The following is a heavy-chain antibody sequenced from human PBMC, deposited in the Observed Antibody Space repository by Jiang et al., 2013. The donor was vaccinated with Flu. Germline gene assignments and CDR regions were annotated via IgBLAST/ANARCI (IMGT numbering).Heavy chain of an antibody. D-gene: IGHD3-10*01. J-gene: IGHJ4*02. CDR2: IPYDGSNK. CDR3: ARDPIYGSGSYLFDY. CDR1: GFTFSSYA. Sequence: VQLLESGGGVVQPGRSLRLSCAASGFTFSSYAMHWVRQAPGKGLEWVAVIPYDGSNKYYADSVKGRFTISRDNSKNTLYLQMNSLRAEDTAVYYCARDPIYGSGSYLFDYWGQGTLVTVSS. V-gene: IGHV3-30-3*01.